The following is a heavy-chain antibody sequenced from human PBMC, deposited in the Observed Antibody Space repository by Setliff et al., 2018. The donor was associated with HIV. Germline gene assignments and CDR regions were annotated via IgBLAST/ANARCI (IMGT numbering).Heavy chain of an antibody. D-gene: IGHD5-18*01. J-gene: IGHJ5*02. CDR2: VYHSGTA. V-gene: IGHV4-59*12. Sequence: SETLSLTCSVSGGSISTYYWSWIRQPPGKGLEWIGYVYHSGTANYNPSLKSRVTIELVTPRNQISLKLTSVTAADTATYYCARGDRGGGYNYGGFWFDPWGQGTLVTV. CDR1: GGSISTYY. CDR3: ARGDRGGGYNYGGFWFDP.